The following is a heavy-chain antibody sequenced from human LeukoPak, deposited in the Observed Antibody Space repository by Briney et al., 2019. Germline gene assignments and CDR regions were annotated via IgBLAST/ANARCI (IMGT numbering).Heavy chain of an antibody. CDR3: ARGAGRSSGYYLDY. D-gene: IGHD3-22*01. Sequence: GSLRLSGAASGFTFSSYEMNWVRQAPGKGLEWVSYISTTSTTIYYADSVKGRFTISRDNAKDSLYLQMDSLRAEDTAVYYCARGAGRSSGYYLDYWGQGTLVTVSS. V-gene: IGHV3-48*03. CDR2: ISTTSTTI. CDR1: GFTFSSYE. J-gene: IGHJ4*02.